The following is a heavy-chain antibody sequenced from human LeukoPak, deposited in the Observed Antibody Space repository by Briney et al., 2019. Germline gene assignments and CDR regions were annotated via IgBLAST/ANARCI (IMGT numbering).Heavy chain of an antibody. D-gene: IGHD3-10*01. Sequence: PSETLSLTCTVSGGSISSSSYYWGWIRQPPGKGLEWIGSIYYSGSTYYNPSLKSQVTLSVDTSKNQFSLKLSSVTAADTAVYYCAGSITMVQGVDAFDIWGQGTMVTVSS. J-gene: IGHJ3*02. V-gene: IGHV4-39*01. CDR1: GGSISSSSYY. CDR2: IYYSGST. CDR3: AGSITMVQGVDAFDI.